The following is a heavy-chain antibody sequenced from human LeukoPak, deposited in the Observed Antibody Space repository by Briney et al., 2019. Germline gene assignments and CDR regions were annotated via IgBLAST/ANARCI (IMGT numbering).Heavy chain of an antibody. D-gene: IGHD3-9*01. Sequence: AGGSLRLSCAASGFTLGSYAMSWVRQAPGKGLEWVSAISGSGGSTYYADSVKGRFTISRDNSKNTLYLQMNSLRAEDTAVYYCAKDDWLSSAFDYWGQGTLVTVSS. CDR3: AKDDWLSSAFDY. CDR1: GFTLGSYA. J-gene: IGHJ4*02. V-gene: IGHV3-23*01. CDR2: ISGSGGST.